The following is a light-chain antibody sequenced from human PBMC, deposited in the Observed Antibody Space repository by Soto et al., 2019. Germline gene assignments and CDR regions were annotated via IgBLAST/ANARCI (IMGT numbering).Light chain of an antibody. Sequence: EIVMTQSPGTLSVSTGQGATLSCRASHSVDSNSAWYQQKPGQAPRLLIFGASTRPTGIPDRLSGSGSGTEFTLTISSLQSEDFAVYYCQQYDKWPLTFGGGTKVDIK. J-gene: IGKJ4*01. CDR1: HSVDSN. CDR3: QQYDKWPLT. CDR2: GAS. V-gene: IGKV3D-15*01.